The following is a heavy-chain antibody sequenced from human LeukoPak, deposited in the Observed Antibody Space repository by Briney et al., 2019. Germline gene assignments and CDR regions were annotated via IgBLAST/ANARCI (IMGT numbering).Heavy chain of an antibody. CDR2: INHSGST. V-gene: IGHV4-34*01. CDR3: ARGYCSSTSCPTHYYYMDV. J-gene: IGHJ6*03. Sequence: SETLSLTCAVYGGSFSGYYWSWIRQPPGKGLEWIGEINHSGSTNYNPSLKSRVTISVDTSKNQFALKLSSVTAADTAVYYCARGYCSSTSCPTHYYYMDVWGKGTTVTVSS. D-gene: IGHD2-2*01. CDR1: GGSFSGYY.